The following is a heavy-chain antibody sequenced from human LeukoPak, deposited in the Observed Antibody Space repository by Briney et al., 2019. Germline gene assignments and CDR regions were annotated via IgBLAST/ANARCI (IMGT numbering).Heavy chain of an antibody. J-gene: IGHJ5*02. Sequence: GGSLRLSCAASGFTFSSYAMSWVRQAPGKGLEWVSAISGSGSSTYYADSVKGRFTISRDNSKNTLYLQMNSLRAEDTAVYYCAKGFLEWLRFDPWGQGTLVTVSS. CDR3: AKGFLEWLRFDP. D-gene: IGHD3-3*01. V-gene: IGHV3-23*01. CDR2: ISGSGSST. CDR1: GFTFSSYA.